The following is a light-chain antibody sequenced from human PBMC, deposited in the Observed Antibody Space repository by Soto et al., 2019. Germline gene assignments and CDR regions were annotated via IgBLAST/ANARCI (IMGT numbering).Light chain of an antibody. J-gene: IGKJ2*01. Sequence: DLQMTQSPSSLSASVGDRVTITCRASQSVTTYLNWYQQKPGKAPRLLIHAASTLQSGVPSRFSASGSGSDFTLTISSLQVEDFATYFCQQRFSPPYTFGQGTNLEIK. V-gene: IGKV1-39*01. CDR1: QSVTTY. CDR2: AAS. CDR3: QQRFSPPYT.